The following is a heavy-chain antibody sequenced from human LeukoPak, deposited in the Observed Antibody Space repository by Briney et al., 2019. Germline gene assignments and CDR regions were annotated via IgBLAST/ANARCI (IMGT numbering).Heavy chain of an antibody. J-gene: IGHJ4*02. D-gene: IGHD5-18*01. V-gene: IGHV4-34*01. CDR1: GGSFSGYY. CDR2: INHSGST. Sequence: PLETLSLTCAVYGGSFSGYYWSWIRQPPGKGLEWIGEINHSGSTNYNPSLKSRVTISVDTSKNQFSLKLSSVTAADTAVYYCASNSYGRYYFDYWGQGTLVTVSS. CDR3: ASNSYGRYYFDY.